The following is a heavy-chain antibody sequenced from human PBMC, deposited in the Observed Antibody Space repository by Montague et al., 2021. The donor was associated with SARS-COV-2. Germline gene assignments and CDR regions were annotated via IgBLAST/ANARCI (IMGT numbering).Heavy chain of an antibody. CDR2: IYTSGST. CDR3: ARGTCGMGAFDI. J-gene: IGHJ3*02. Sequence: SETLSLTCTVSGGSISSYYWSWIRQPPGKGLEWIGLIYTSGSTNYNPSLKSRVTMSLDTSKNQFSLKLRSVTAADTAVYYCARGTCGMGAFDIWGQGTMVTVSS. V-gene: IGHV4-4*07. D-gene: IGHD1-14*01. CDR1: GGSISSYY.